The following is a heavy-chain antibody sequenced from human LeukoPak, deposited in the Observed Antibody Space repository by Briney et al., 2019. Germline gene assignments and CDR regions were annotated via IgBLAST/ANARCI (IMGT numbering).Heavy chain of an antibody. Sequence: PSETLSLTCTVSGDSVSSFYWSWIRQPPGKGLEWIGYISYSGSTNYNPSLKSRVTISVDTSKNQFSLKLTSVTAADTAVYYCARVLHKRNYDSTTYYGYWGQGTLVTVSS. J-gene: IGHJ4*02. CDR1: GDSVSSFY. D-gene: IGHD3-22*01. CDR3: ARVLHKRNYDSTTYYGY. V-gene: IGHV4-59*02. CDR2: ISYSGST.